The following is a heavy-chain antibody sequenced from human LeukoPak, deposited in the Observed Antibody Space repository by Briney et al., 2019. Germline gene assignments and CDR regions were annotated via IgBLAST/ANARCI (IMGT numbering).Heavy chain of an antibody. CDR2: IYYGGGT. CDR3: ARQPLHYDSSGYRFGGLFDY. V-gene: IGHV4-30-4*01. J-gene: IGHJ4*02. CDR1: GGSISSGAYC. Sequence: SQTLSLTCTVSGGSISSGAYCWGWIRQPPGKGLEWIVYIYYGGGTYANPSHKSRVTLPVDTSQNQFSLQLSPVTAADTAVYYCARQPLHYDSSGYRFGGLFDYWGQGTLVTVSS. D-gene: IGHD3-22*01.